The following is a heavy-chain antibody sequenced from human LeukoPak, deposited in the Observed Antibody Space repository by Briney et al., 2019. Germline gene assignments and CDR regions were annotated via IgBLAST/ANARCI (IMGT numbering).Heavy chain of an antibody. CDR3: ARKVVRYYYYYMDV. V-gene: IGHV3-30*02. J-gene: IGHJ6*03. D-gene: IGHD2-15*01. Sequence: GGSLRLSCAASGFTFTNYGMHWVRQAPGKGLEWVAFIRYDGTNKYYADSVKGRFTISRDNSKNTLYLQMNSLRAEDTAVYYCARKVVRYYYYYMDVWGKGTTVTVSS. CDR1: GFTFTNYG. CDR2: IRYDGTNK.